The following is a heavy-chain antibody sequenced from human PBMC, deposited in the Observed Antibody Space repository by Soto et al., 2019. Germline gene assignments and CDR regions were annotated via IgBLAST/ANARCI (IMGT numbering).Heavy chain of an antibody. V-gene: IGHV4-4*02. Sequence: PSETLSLTCAVSGGSISSSNWWSWVRQPPGKGLEWIGEIYHSGSTNYNPSLKSRVTISVDKSKNQFSLKLSSVTAADTAVYYCARVLYYYDSSGYHNWFDPWGQGTLVTVSS. J-gene: IGHJ5*02. CDR3: ARVLYYYDSSGYHNWFDP. CDR1: GGSISSSNW. CDR2: IYHSGST. D-gene: IGHD3-22*01.